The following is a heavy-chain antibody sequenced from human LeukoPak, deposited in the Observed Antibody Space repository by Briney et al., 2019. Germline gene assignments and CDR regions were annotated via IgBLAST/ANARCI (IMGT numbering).Heavy chain of an antibody. CDR3: AKWASDNRAFDL. CDR1: GTSITSYY. D-gene: IGHD2-8*01. CDR2: GHYSGNT. V-gene: IGHV4-59*08. J-gene: IGHJ4*02. Sequence: SETLSLTCTVTGTSITSYYWNWIRQAPGQGPEWIGYGHYSGNTKYNPPLKSRVTISVDTSKNQFSLRLSSVTAADTAVYFCAKWASDNRAFDLWGQGTLVTVSS.